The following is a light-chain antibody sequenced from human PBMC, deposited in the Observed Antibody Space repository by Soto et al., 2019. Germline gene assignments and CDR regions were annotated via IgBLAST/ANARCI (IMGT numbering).Light chain of an antibody. CDR3: QQYYSTPYT. CDR2: WAS. V-gene: IGKV4-1*01. Sequence: DIVMTQSPDSLAVSLGERATINCKSSQSVLYSSNNKNYLAWYQQKLGQPPELLIYWASTRESGVPDRSTGSGSGTDFTLTISSLQAEDVALYYCQQYYSTPYTFGQGTKVEIK. CDR1: QSVLYSSNNKNY. J-gene: IGKJ2*01.